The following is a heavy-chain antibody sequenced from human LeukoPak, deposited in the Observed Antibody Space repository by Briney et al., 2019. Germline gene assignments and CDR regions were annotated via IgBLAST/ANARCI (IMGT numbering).Heavy chain of an antibody. Sequence: ASVKVSCKASGYTFTSYHITWVRQAPGQGLEWMGWINTNTGNPTYAQGLTGRFVFSLDTSVSTAYLQISSLKAEDTAVYYCAREVRAFDYWGQGTLVTVSS. CDR1: GYTFTSYH. CDR2: INTNTGNP. V-gene: IGHV7-4-1*02. CDR3: AREVRAFDY. D-gene: IGHD4-11*01. J-gene: IGHJ4*02.